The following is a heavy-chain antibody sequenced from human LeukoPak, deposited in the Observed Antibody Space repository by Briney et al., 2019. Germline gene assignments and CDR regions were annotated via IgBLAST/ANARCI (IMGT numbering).Heavy chain of an antibody. Sequence: RAGGSLRLSCAASGISLSTYAMSWVRQAPRKGLEWVSAITGSGGRTYYADSVKGRFTISRDKSNNTLYLQMNSLRAEDTALYYCAKTGDYFDSSDYYRPDAFDICGQGTMVTVSS. D-gene: IGHD3-22*01. CDR3: AKTGDYFDSSDYYRPDAFDI. J-gene: IGHJ3*02. V-gene: IGHV3-23*01. CDR1: GISLSTYA. CDR2: ITGSGGRT.